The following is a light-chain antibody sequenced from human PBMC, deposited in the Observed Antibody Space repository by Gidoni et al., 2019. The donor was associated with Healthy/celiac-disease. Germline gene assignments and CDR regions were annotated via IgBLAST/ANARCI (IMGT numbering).Light chain of an antibody. V-gene: IGKV1-39*01. CDR1: QSISSY. CDR3: QQSYRTPST. CDR2: AAS. J-gene: IGKJ1*01. Sequence: DIQMTQSPSSLSASVGDRVTITCRASQSISSYLNWYQQKPGKAPTLLIYAASSLQSGVPSRFSGSGSGTDFTLTISSLQPEDFATYYCQQSYRTPSTFGQGTKVEIK.